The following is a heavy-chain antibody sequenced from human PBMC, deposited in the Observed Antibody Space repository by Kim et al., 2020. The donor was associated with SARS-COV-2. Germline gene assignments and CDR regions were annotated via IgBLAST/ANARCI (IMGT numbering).Heavy chain of an antibody. CDR3: ARPGPNTRAFGI. V-gene: IGHV1-69*13. D-gene: IGHD7-27*01. J-gene: IGHJ3*02. Sequence: SVKVSCKASGGTFSSYAISWVRQAPGQGLEWMGGIIPIFGTANYAQKLQGRVTITADESTSTAYMELSSLRSEDTAVYYCARPGPNTRAFGIWGQGTMVTVSS. CDR2: IIPIFGTA. CDR1: GGTFSSYA.